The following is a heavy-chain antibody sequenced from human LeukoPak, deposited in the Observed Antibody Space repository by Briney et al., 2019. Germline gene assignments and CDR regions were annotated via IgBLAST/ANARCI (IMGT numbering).Heavy chain of an antibody. V-gene: IGHV4-59*01. CDR1: GGSISSYY. J-gene: IGHJ4*02. Sequence: NPSETLSLTCTVSGGSISSYYWSWIRQPPGKGLEWIGYIYYSGSTNYNPSLKSRVTISVDTSKNQFSLKLSSVTAADTAVYYCAREGGGSAAFDYWGQGTLVTVSS. CDR3: AREGGGSAAFDY. CDR2: IYYSGST. D-gene: IGHD5-12*01.